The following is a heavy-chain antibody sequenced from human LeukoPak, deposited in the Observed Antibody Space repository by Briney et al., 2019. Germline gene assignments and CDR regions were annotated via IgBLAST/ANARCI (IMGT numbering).Heavy chain of an antibody. Sequence: GGSLRLSCAASEFTFSIYSMNWVRQAPGKGLEWVSAISGSGGSTYYADSVKGRFTISRDNSKNTLYLQMNSLRAEDTAVYYCAKGRSQIDGVYYYGMDVWGQGTTVTVSS. J-gene: IGHJ6*02. V-gene: IGHV3-23*01. CDR2: ISGSGGST. CDR3: AKGRSQIDGVYYYGMDV. CDR1: EFTFSIYS. D-gene: IGHD2-21*01.